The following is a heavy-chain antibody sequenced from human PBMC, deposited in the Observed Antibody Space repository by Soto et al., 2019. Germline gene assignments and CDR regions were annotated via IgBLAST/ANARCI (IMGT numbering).Heavy chain of an antibody. CDR1: GESISIHDYY. CDR3: ARQATTSWSY. V-gene: IGHV4-39*01. J-gene: IGHJ4*01. CDR2: IYYTGDT. D-gene: IGHD6-13*01. Sequence: PSETLSLTCTVSGESISIHDYYWGWIRQPPGKGLEWIGSIYYTGDTYYSPSLKSRVTISLDASMNQFSLRLASVSVADTAMYYCARQATTSWSYWGQGTLVTVSS.